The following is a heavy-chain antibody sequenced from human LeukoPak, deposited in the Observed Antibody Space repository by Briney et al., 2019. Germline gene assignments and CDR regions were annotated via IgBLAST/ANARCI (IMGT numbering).Heavy chain of an antibody. CDR2: ISSRGSTI. Sequence: GGSLCLSCAASGFTFSSYSMNWVRQAPGKGLEWVSYISSRGSTIYYADSVKGRFTISRDNAKNSLYLQMNSLRAEDTAVYYCARVEWELRAFDIWGEGTMVSPSS. CDR3: ARVEWELRAFDI. D-gene: IGHD1-26*01. V-gene: IGHV3-48*04. CDR1: GFTFSSYS. J-gene: IGHJ3*02.